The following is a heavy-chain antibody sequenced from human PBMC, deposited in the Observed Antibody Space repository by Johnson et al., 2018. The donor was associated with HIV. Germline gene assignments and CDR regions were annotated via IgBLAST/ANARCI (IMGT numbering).Heavy chain of an antibody. CDR1: GFTFSGSA. V-gene: IGHV3-73*01. J-gene: IGHJ3*02. CDR3: TSKKSIGYCSGGSCYSPPFDI. D-gene: IGHD2-15*01. Sequence: VQLVESGGGVVQPGGSLKLSCAASGFTFSGSAMHWVRQASGKGLEWVGRIRSKANSYATAYAASVKGRFTISRDDSKNTAYLQMNSLKTEDTAVYYCTSKKSIGYCSGGSCYSPPFDIWGQGTMVTVSS. CDR2: IRSKANSYAT.